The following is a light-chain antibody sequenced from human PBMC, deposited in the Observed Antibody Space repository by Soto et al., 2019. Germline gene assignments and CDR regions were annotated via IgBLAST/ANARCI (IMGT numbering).Light chain of an antibody. CDR2: EGS. V-gene: IGLV2-23*01. CDR1: SSDVGSYNL. CDR3: CSYAGSSASLYV. Sequence: QSALTQPASVSGSPGQSITISCTGTSSDVGSYNLVSWYQQHPGKAPKLMIYEGSKRPSGVSNRFSGSKSGNTASLTISGLQAVDEADYYCCSYAGSSASLYVFGTGTKVTVL. J-gene: IGLJ1*01.